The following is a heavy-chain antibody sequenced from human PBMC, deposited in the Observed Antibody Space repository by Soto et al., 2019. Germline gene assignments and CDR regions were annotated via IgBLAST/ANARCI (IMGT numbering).Heavy chain of an antibody. D-gene: IGHD2-15*01. V-gene: IGHV4-4*02. CDR1: PFSVTNNNY. CDR2: IFHSGAT. Sequence: QAQLQESGPGLVRPSVTLSLTCTVSPFSVTNNNYWNWYRQSPGKPLEWIGEIFHSGATYYNPSLCGRATISMDNSQNQISLKLTSVTAAATAVYYCARDSRYCTDGGCSIMRDACVVWVLGTLVTVSS. CDR3: ARDSRYCTDGGCSIMRDACVV. J-gene: IGHJ3*01.